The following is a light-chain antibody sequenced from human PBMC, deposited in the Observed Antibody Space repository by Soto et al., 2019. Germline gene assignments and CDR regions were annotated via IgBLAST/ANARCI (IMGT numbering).Light chain of an antibody. CDR1: QSISSW. Sequence: IQMTQFPSTLSASVGDRVTITCRASQSISSWLAWYQQKPGKAPKLLIYDASSLESGVPSRFSGSGSGTEFTLTISSLQPDDFATYYCQQYNSYSQQTFGQGTKVDI. J-gene: IGKJ1*01. V-gene: IGKV1-5*01. CDR3: QQYNSYSQQT. CDR2: DAS.